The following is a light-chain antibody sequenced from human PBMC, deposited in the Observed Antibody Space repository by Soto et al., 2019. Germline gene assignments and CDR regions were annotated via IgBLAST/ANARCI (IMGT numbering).Light chain of an antibody. CDR2: DVS. V-gene: IGLV2-14*01. Sequence: QSALTQPASVSGSPGQSITISCTGTSSDVGGYNSVSWYQQHPGKAPKLMIYDVSNRPSGVSNRFSGFKSDNTASLTISGLQAEDEADYYCSSYTGTLVFGGGTKLTVL. CDR1: SSDVGGYNS. J-gene: IGLJ3*02. CDR3: SSYTGTLV.